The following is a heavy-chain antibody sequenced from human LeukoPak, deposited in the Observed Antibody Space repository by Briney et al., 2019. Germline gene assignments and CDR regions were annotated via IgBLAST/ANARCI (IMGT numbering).Heavy chain of an antibody. Sequence: SETLSLTCAVYGGSFTGYYWRWIRQPPGQGLEWIGEINHSGSTNYNPSLKSRVTISVDTSKNQFSLKLSSVTAADTAVYYCARHVPAGYSSGSYYFDYWGQGTLVTVSS. V-gene: IGHV4-34*01. CDR3: ARHVPAGYSSGSYYFDY. D-gene: IGHD6-19*01. J-gene: IGHJ4*02. CDR2: INHSGST. CDR1: GGSFTGYY.